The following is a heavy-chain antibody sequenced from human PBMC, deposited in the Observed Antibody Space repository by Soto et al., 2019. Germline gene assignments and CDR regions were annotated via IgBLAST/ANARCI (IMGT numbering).Heavy chain of an antibody. V-gene: IGHV1-3*01. J-gene: IGHJ4*03. CDR1: GYMFTKSA. CDR3: ARDGVAAGNINFDY. D-gene: IGHD6-19*01. CDR2: ISGDSGNT. Sequence: QVPLVQSGAEVKKPGASVKVSCKASGYMFTKSAMHWVRQAPGQRLEWMGWISGDSGNTKYSPKLQDRVTITRDTSASTVYMELSSLRSEDTALYYCARDGVAAGNINFDYWGQGTLVTVSS.